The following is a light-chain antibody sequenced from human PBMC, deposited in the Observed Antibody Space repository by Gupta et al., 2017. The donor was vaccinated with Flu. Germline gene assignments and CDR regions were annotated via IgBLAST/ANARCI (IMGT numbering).Light chain of an antibody. V-gene: IGLV1-44*01. CDR3: SSWAANLIAHHDV. J-gene: IGLJ2*01. Sequence: HSLLTHPPSASGTRGPSVTISCYGSNSNIGSNTLNWYQQLPGPAPTPRMYIRNHHPSGAPDPFSSSKSNTEASPAIPRRHYEDEADDDCSSWAANLIAHHDVFGAGTKLTVL. CDR2: IRN. CDR1: NSNIGSNT.